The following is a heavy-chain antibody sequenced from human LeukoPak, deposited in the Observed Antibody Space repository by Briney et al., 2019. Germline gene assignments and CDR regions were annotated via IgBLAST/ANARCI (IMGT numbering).Heavy chain of an antibody. D-gene: IGHD3-22*01. CDR2: IYYTGST. V-gene: IGHV4-59*01. CDR3: ARVGYYDSSGYLDN. CDR1: GGSMSFYY. Sequence: PSGTLSLTCTVSGGSMSFYYWNWIRQSPGKGLEWIGYIYYTGSTKYNPSLQSRVTISVDKSENQFSLNLYSVTAADTAVYYCARVGYYDSSGYLDNWGQGTQVTVSS. J-gene: IGHJ4*02.